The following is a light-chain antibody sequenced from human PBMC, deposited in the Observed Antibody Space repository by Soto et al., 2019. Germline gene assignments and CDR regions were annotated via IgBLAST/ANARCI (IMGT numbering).Light chain of an antibody. V-gene: IGKV1-39*01. J-gene: IGKJ3*01. Sequence: DIQMTQSPSFLSASVGDRVTITCRASQSISGYLNWYQQKPGKAPNLLIYAASSLQSGVPSRFSGSGSGTDFTLTISSLQPEDFAIYYCQQSYSTPPFTFGPGTKVDIK. CDR2: AAS. CDR1: QSISGY. CDR3: QQSYSTPPFT.